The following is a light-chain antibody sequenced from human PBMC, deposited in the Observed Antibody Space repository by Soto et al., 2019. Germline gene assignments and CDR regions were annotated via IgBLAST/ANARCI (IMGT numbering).Light chain of an antibody. CDR3: QQHSNRLT. Sequence: EIVLTQSPATLSLSPGERATLSCRASQSVDSYLAWYQQKPGQAPRLLIFDASNRATGIPARFSGSGSGTDFTLTISSLKPGDFAVYYCQQHSNRLTFGGGTKVEIK. V-gene: IGKV3-11*01. J-gene: IGKJ4*01. CDR2: DAS. CDR1: QSVDSY.